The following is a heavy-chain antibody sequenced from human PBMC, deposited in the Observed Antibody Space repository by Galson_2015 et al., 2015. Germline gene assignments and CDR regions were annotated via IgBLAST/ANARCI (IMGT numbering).Heavy chain of an antibody. V-gene: IGHV3-9*01. CDR1: GFTFDDYA. J-gene: IGHJ4*01. CDR2: ISWNSGSI. Sequence: SLRLSCAASGFTFDDYAMHWVRQAPGKGLEWVSGISWNSGSIGYADSVKGRFTISRDNAKNSLYLQMNSLRAEDTALYYCARDISDCCSRRAMDYWGQGTLVTVSS. D-gene: IGHD3-3*01. CDR3: ARDISDCCSRRAMDY.